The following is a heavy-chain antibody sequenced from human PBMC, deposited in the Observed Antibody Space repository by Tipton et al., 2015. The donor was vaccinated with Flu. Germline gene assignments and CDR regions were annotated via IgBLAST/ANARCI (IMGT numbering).Heavy chain of an antibody. CDR2: ISVNGGAT. J-gene: IGHJ6*02. CDR1: GFTLDDYA. D-gene: IGHD2-2*01. CDR3: AKAGPYCSSAACYRYGMDV. V-gene: IGHV3-43D*04. Sequence: LRLSCAGSGFTLDDYAMHWVRQAPGKGLEWVSLISVNGGATYYADSVKGRYTISRDNNKNSLYLQMNSLRPEDSALYYCAKAGPYCSSAACYRYGMDVWGQGTTVTVSS.